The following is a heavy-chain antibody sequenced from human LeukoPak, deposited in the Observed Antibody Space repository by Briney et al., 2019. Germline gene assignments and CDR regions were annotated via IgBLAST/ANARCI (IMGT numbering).Heavy chain of an antibody. CDR3: ARAKGRYGSYFDY. V-gene: IGHV4-30-2*01. Sequence: SEALSLTCAASGGSISSGGYSWSWIRQPPGQGREWIGYIYHSGSTYYNPSLKSRVTISVDRSKNQFSLKLSSVTAAATAVYYCARAKGRYGSYFDYWGQGTLVTVSS. CDR1: GGSISSGGYS. D-gene: IGHD4-17*01. J-gene: IGHJ4*02. CDR2: IYHSGST.